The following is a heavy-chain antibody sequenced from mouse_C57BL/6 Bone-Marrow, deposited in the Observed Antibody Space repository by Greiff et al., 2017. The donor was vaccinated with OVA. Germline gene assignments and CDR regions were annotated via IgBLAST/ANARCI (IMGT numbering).Heavy chain of an antibody. CDR3: ARERKGRYYFDY. CDR1: GYSITSGYY. CDR2: ISYDGSN. V-gene: IGHV3-6*01. J-gene: IGHJ2*01. D-gene: IGHD3-3*01. Sequence: EVKLQESGPGLVKPSQSLSLTCSVTGYSITSGYYWNWIRQFPGNKLEWMGYISYDGSNNYNPSLKNRISITRDTSKNQFFLKLNSVTTEDTATYYCARERKGRYYFDYWGQGTTLTVSS.